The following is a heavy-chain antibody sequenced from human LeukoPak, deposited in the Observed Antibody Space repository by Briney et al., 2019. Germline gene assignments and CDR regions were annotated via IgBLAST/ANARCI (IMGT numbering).Heavy chain of an antibody. CDR1: GFTFNNAC. V-gene: IGHV3-15*01. CDR3: TRAPCSTGPCYQDDAFDI. J-gene: IGHJ3*02. Sequence: GGSLRLSCAASGFTFNNACMTWVRQAPGKELEWVSRIKSNYDNGTTDYAAHVKGRFTISREDSENTLYLQMNSLKTEDTAVYYCTRAPCSTGPCYQDDAFDIWGQGTMVTVSS. D-gene: IGHD2-15*01. CDR2: IKSNYDNGTT.